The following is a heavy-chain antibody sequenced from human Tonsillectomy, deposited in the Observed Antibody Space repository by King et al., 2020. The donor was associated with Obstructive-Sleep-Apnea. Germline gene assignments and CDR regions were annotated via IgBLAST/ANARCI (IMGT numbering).Heavy chain of an antibody. CDR1: GFTVSNHA. Sequence: VQLVESGGGLVQSGGSLRLSCTASGFTVSNHAMHWVRQAPGKGLEHMSTIGSNERSTYYADSVKGRFTISRNNSKNTVYLQMTSLKPEDTAVYYCYSDNDFWEGRAVFDNWGQGTMVTVSS. CDR3: YSDNDFWEGRAVFDN. CDR2: IGSNERST. J-gene: IGHJ3*02. V-gene: IGHV3-64D*09. D-gene: IGHD3-3*01.